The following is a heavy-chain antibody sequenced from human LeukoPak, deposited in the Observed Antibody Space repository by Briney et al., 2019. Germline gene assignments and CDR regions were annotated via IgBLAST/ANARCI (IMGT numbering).Heavy chain of an antibody. D-gene: IGHD3-22*01. Sequence: ASVKVSCKTSGYTFSSHGISWVRQAPGQGLEWMGWVSGYNGNTNYAQNVQGRVTMTTDTSTNTAYMELRSLRSDDTAVYYCAKDIHPGLDSGASCCFDYWGQGTPVTVSS. J-gene: IGHJ4*02. V-gene: IGHV1-18*01. CDR1: GYTFSSHG. CDR2: VSGYNGNT. CDR3: AKDIHPGLDSGASCCFDY.